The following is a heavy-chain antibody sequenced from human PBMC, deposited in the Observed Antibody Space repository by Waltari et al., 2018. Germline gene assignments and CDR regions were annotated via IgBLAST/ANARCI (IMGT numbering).Heavy chain of an antibody. CDR1: GSTFRNYW. CDR2: INPDGRET. CDR3: VRGSNDWIGLDY. Sequence: EVQLVESGGGLVQPGGSLRLSCAPLGSTFRNYWMHWVRQAPGKGLLCVSRINPDGRETNYADSVKGRFTISRDNAKNTLYLQMNSLRGEDTAVYYCVRGSNDWIGLDYWGQGALVTVSS. J-gene: IGHJ4*02. D-gene: IGHD3-9*01. V-gene: IGHV3-74*01.